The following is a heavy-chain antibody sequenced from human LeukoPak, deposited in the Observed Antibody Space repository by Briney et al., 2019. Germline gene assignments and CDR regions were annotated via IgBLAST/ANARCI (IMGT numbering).Heavy chain of an antibody. J-gene: IGHJ4*02. CDR3: ATYDFWSGYSDIYYFDY. CDR1: GFTFSSYA. V-gene: IGHV3-23*01. D-gene: IGHD3-3*01. CDR2: ISGSGGRT. Sequence: GGSLRLSCAASGFTFSSYAMSWVRQAPGKGLEWVSAISGSGGRTYYADSVKGRFTISRDNSKNTLYLQMNSLRAEDTAVYYCATYDFWSGYSDIYYFDYWGQGTLVTVSS.